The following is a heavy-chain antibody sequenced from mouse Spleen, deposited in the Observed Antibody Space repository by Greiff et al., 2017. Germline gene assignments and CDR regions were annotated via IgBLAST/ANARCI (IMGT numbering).Heavy chain of an antibody. D-gene: IGHD1-2*01. J-gene: IGHJ3*01. CDR3: ATGPGYVAWFAY. V-gene: IGHV14-3*02. CDR1: GFNIKDTY. CDR2: IDPANGNT. Sequence: VHVKQSGAELVKPGASVKLSCTASGFNIKDTYMHWVKQRPEQGLEWIGRIDPANGNTKYDPKFQGKATITADTSSNTAYLQLSSLTSEDTAVYYCATGPGYVAWFAYWGQGTLVTVSA.